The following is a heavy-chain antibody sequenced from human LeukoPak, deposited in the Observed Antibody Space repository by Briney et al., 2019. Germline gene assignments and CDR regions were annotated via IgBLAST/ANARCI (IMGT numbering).Heavy chain of an antibody. D-gene: IGHD5-18*01. V-gene: IGHV3-48*01. Sequence: AGGSLRLSCAASGFTFSSYSMNWVRQAPGRGLEWVSYISSSSSTIYYADSVKGRFTISRDNAKNSLYLQMNSLRAEDTAVYYCARGGSRYEDTAMANWFDPWGQGTLVTVSS. CDR1: GFTFSSYS. CDR3: ARGGSRYEDTAMANWFDP. CDR2: ISSSSSTI. J-gene: IGHJ5*02.